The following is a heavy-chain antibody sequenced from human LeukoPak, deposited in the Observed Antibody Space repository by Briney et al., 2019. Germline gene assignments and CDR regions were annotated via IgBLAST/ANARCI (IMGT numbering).Heavy chain of an antibody. CDR1: GLTFSSHW. CDR2: ISYDGRNI. CDR3: AKGPLRGTAAAIDY. D-gene: IGHD2-2*01. Sequence: GGSLRLSCAASGLTFSSHWMHWVRQAPGKGLEWVAVISYDGRNIHYPDSVKGRFTISRDISTDTLWLQMDSLRTEDTAVYYCAKGPLRGTAAAIDYWGQGTLVTVSS. V-gene: IGHV3-30*18. J-gene: IGHJ4*02.